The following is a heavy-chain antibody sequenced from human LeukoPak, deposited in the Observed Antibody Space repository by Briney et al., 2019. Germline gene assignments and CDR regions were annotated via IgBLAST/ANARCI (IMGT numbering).Heavy chain of an antibody. D-gene: IGHD3-9*01. CDR3: ASDILTGYTETNF. CDR1: GFTFNSYA. V-gene: IGHV3-33*01. CDR2: IWYDGTNK. Sequence: GGSLRLSCAASGFTFNSYAMHWVRQAPGKGLEWVAVIWYDGTNKYYTDSVKGRFTISRDNSKNTVYLQMNRLRAEDTAVYYCASDILTGYTETNFRGQGTLVTVSS. J-gene: IGHJ4*02.